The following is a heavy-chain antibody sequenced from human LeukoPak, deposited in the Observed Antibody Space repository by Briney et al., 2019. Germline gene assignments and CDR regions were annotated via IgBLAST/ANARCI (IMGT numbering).Heavy chain of an antibody. V-gene: IGHV5-51*01. Sequence: GESLKISCKGSGYSFTSYWIGWVRQMPGKGLEWMGIIYPGDSDARYSPSFQGQVTISADKSISTAYLQWSSLKASDTAMNYCARPRTQYYYDSSGFDIWGQGTMVTVSS. CDR3: ARPRTQYYYDSSGFDI. CDR1: GYSFTSYW. CDR2: IYPGDSDA. D-gene: IGHD3-22*01. J-gene: IGHJ3*02.